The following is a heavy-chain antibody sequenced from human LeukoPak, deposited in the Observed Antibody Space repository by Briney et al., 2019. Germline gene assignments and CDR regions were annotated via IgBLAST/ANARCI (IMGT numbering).Heavy chain of an antibody. CDR2: INHSGST. V-gene: IGHV4-34*01. CDR1: GGSFSGYY. Sequence: PSETLSLTCAVYGGSFSGYYWSWIRQPPGKGLEWIGEINHSGSTNYNPSLKSRVTISVDTSKNQFSLKLSSVTAADTAVYYCARAMVVAATPTLDSWGQGTLVTVSS. CDR3: ARAMVVAATPTLDS. D-gene: IGHD2-15*01. J-gene: IGHJ4*02.